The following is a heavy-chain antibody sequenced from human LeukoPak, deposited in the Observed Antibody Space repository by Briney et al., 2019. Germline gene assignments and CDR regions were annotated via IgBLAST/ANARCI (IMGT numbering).Heavy chain of an antibody. D-gene: IGHD6-6*01. V-gene: IGHV3-21*01. CDR3: ARDLGSSSSAVDFDY. CDR1: GFTFSSYS. CDR2: ISSSSSYI. Sequence: PGGSLRLSCAASGFTFSSYSMNWVRQAPGKGLEWVSSISSSSSYIYYADSVKGRFTISRDNAKNSLYLQMNSLRAEDTAVYYCARDLGSSSSAVDFDYWGQGTLVTVSS. J-gene: IGHJ4*02.